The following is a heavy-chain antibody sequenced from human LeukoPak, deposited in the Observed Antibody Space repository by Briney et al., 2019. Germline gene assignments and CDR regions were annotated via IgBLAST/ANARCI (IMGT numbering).Heavy chain of an antibody. D-gene: IGHD1-26*01. CDR2: TYYRSKWYN. Sequence: SQTLSLTCAISGDSVSSNSAAWNWIRQSPSRGLEWLGRTYYRSKWYNDYAVSVKSRITINPDTSKNQFSLQLNSVTPEDTAVYYCAKELAPSGSYSYYYYYMDVWGKGTTVTISS. V-gene: IGHV6-1*01. J-gene: IGHJ6*03. CDR3: AKELAPSGSYSYYYYYMDV. CDR1: GDSVSSNSAA.